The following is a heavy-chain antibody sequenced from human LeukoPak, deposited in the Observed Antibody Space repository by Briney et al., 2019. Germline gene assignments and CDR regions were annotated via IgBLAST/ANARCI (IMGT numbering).Heavy chain of an antibody. V-gene: IGHV4-39*07. Sequence: SETLSLTCTVSGGSISSSSYYWGWIRQPPGKGLEWIGSIYYSGSTYYNPSLKSRVTISVDKSKNQFSLKLSSVTAADTAVYYCARAWGSSWYYLPANWFDPWGQGTLVTVSS. J-gene: IGHJ5*02. CDR3: ARAWGSSWYYLPANWFDP. CDR1: GGSISSSSYY. CDR2: IYYSGST. D-gene: IGHD6-13*01.